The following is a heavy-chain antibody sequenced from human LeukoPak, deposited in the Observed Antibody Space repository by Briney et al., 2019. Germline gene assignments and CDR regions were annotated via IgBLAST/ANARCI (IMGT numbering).Heavy chain of an antibody. CDR1: GFTFSSYS. D-gene: IGHD4-23*01. CDR2: ISSSSSYI. J-gene: IGHJ4*02. Sequence: PGGSLRLSCAASGFTFSSYSMNWVRQAPGKGLEWVSSISSSSSYIYYADSVKGRFTISRDNAKNSLYLQMSSLRAEDTAVYYCAREVVTPGHLISAPDYYFDYWGQGTLVTASS. CDR3: AREVVTPGHLISAPDYYFDY. V-gene: IGHV3-21*01.